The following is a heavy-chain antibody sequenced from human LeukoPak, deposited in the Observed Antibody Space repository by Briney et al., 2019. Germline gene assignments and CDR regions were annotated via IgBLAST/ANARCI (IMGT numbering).Heavy chain of an antibody. CDR1: GGSFSGYY. Sequence: SETLSLTCAVYGGSFSGYYWSWIRQPPGKGLEWIGEINHSGSTNYNPSLKSRVTISVDTSKNQFSLKLSSVTAADTAVYYCARPSEGDFWSGYFENDAFDIWAKGQWSPSLQ. V-gene: IGHV4-34*01. CDR2: INHSGST. J-gene: IGHJ3*02. D-gene: IGHD3-3*01. CDR3: ARPSEGDFWSGYFENDAFDI.